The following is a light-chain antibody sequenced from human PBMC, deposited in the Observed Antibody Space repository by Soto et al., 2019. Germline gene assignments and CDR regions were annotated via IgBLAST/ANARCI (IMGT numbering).Light chain of an antibody. CDR3: QQYNSYWWT. V-gene: IGKV1-5*03. CDR2: KAS. J-gene: IGKJ1*01. CDR1: QSISTW. Sequence: DIQMTQSPSTLSASVGDRVTITCRASQSISTWLAWYQQKPGKAPKVLIYKASSLQSGVQLRFSGSGSGTEFTLTISSLQPDDFATYYCQQYNSYWWTFGQGTKVEIK.